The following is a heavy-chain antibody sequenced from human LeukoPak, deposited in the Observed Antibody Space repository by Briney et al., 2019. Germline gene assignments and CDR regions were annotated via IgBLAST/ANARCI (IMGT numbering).Heavy chain of an antibody. CDR1: GFTFCSYT. CDR2: ISYDGSNK. CDR3: AREAGAAAGPYYFDY. J-gene: IGHJ4*02. D-gene: IGHD6-13*01. V-gene: IGHV3-30*04. Sequence: GGSLRLSCAASGFTFCSYTMHWVRQAPGKGLEWVAVISYDGSNKYYADSVKGRFTISIDNSKNTLYLQMNSLRAEDTAVYYCAREAGAAAGPYYFDYWGQGTLVTVSS.